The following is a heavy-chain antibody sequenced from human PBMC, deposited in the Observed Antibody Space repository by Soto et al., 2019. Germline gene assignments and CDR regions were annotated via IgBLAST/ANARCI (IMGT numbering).Heavy chain of an antibody. D-gene: IGHD5-12*01. CDR2: IYYSGST. Sequence: SETLSLTCTVSGGSISSYYWSWIRQPPGKGLEWIGYIYYSGSTNYNPSLKSRVTISVDTSKNQFSLKLSSVTAADTAVYYCARGVRGARHYYYYYGMDVWGQGTTVTVSS. J-gene: IGHJ6*02. CDR1: GGSISSYY. CDR3: ARGVRGARHYYYYYGMDV. V-gene: IGHV4-59*01.